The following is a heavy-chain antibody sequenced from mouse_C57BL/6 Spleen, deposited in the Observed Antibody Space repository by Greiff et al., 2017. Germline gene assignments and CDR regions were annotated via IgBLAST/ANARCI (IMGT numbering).Heavy chain of an antibody. CDR3: ARWGYGNYVFDY. V-gene: IGHV1-80*01. CDR1: GYAFSSYW. J-gene: IGHJ2*01. CDR2: IYPGDGDT. D-gene: IGHD2-1*01. Sequence: QVHVKQSGAELVKPGASVKISCKASGYAFSSYWMNWVKQRPGKGLEWIGQIYPGDGDTNYNGKFKGKATLTADKSSSTAYMQLSSLTSEDSAVYFCARWGYGNYVFDYWGQGTTLTVSS.